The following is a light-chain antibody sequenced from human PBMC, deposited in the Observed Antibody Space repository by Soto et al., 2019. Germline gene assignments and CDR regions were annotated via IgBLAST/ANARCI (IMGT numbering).Light chain of an antibody. CDR3: SSYTTTYTRM. Sequence: QSVLTQPASVSGSPGQSITISFTGTRSDVGYYDYVSWYQQHPGKAPTLVIYDVSHRPSGVSDRFAGSKSGNTASLTISGLQAEDEGDYYCSSYTTTYTRMVGGGTKVTVL. J-gene: IGLJ2*01. CDR1: RSDVGYYDY. CDR2: DVS. V-gene: IGLV2-14*01.